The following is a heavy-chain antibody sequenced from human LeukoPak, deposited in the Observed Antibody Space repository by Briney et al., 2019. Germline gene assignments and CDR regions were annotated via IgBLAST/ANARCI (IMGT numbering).Heavy chain of an antibody. J-gene: IGHJ4*02. CDR3: ARVESPRLNDY. D-gene: IGHD3-16*01. CDR1: GYTFTTYG. Sequence: GASVKVSCKASGYTFTTYGISWVRQAPGQGLQWMGWISAYNGNTNYAQKLQDRVTMTTDTSTSTAYMELRSLRSDDTAVYYCARVESPRLNDYWGQGTLVTVSS. V-gene: IGHV1-18*01. CDR2: ISAYNGNT.